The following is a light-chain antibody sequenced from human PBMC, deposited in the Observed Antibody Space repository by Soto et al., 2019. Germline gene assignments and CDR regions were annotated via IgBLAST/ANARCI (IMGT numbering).Light chain of an antibody. J-gene: IGKJ1*01. V-gene: IGKV1-5*01. Sequence: DMQLTHSPSSLSASVGDRVTITCRASQSINTWLAWYQQKPGKAPNLLIYEASSLESGVPSRFSGSGSGTEFTLTISSLQPGDFATYYCQQYNTYSRTFGQGTKVDIK. CDR1: QSINTW. CDR3: QQYNTYSRT. CDR2: EAS.